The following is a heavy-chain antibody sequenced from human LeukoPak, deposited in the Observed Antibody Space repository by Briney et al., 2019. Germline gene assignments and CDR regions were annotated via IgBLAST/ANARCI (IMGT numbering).Heavy chain of an antibody. J-gene: IGHJ4*02. CDR1: GGSISSYY. D-gene: IGHD6-13*01. V-gene: IGHV4-59*01. CDR2: IYYSGST. CDR3: ARDPIAAAGPGYFDY. Sequence: SETLSLTRTVSGGSISSYYWSWIRQPPGKGLEWIGYIYYSGSTNYNPSLKSRVTISVDTSKNQFSLKLSSVTAADTAVYYCARDPIAAAGPGYFDYWGQGTLVTVSS.